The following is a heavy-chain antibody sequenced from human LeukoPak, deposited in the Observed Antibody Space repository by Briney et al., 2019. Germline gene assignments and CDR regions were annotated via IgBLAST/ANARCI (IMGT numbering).Heavy chain of an antibody. Sequence: PGGSLRLSCEASGFTVSSNYMSWVRQAPGKGLEWVSVIYSGGSTYYADSVKGRFTISRDNSKNTLYLQMNSLRAEDTAVYYCARDRAGDYADYWGQGTLVTVSS. CDR1: GFTVSSNY. D-gene: IGHD3-10*01. CDR2: IYSGGST. V-gene: IGHV3-66*02. CDR3: ARDRAGDYADY. J-gene: IGHJ4*02.